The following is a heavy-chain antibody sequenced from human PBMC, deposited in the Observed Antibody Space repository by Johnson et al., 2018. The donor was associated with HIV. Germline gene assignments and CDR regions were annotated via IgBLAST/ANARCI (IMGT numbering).Heavy chain of an antibody. CDR1: GFIFSDYY. Sequence: QVQLVESGGGLVKPGGSQRLSCAASGFIFSDYYMTWIRQAPGKGLEWVSYISSSGSTIYYADSVKGRFTISRDNSKNTLYLQMNSLRAEDTAVYYCARDMCSGGSCYAFDIWGQGTMVTVSS. V-gene: IGHV3-11*01. D-gene: IGHD2-15*01. J-gene: IGHJ3*02. CDR3: ARDMCSGGSCYAFDI. CDR2: ISSSGSTI.